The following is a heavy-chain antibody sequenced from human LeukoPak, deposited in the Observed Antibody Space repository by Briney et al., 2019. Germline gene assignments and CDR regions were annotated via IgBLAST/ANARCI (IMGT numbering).Heavy chain of an antibody. D-gene: IGHD5-18*01. J-gene: IGHJ6*02. CDR2: IGTAGDT. Sequence: GGSLRLSCAASGFTFSSYDMHWVRQATGKGLEWVSAIGTAGDTYYPGSVKGRFTISRENAKNSLHPQMNSLRAGDTAVYYCARGGYSYGDYYYYGMDVWGQGTTVTVSS. CDR3: ARGGYSYGDYYYYGMDV. V-gene: IGHV3-13*01. CDR1: GFTFSSYD.